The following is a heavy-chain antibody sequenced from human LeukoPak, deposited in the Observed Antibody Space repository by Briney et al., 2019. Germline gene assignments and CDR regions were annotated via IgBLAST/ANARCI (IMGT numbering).Heavy chain of an antibody. V-gene: IGHV3-30*04. D-gene: IGHD5-18*01. CDR1: GFTFSSYA. CDR2: ISYDGSNK. CDR3: AREVYSYALDALDL. Sequence: GGSLRLSCAASGFTFSSYAMSWVRQAPGKGLEWVAVISYDGSNKYYADSVKGRFTISRDNSKNTLYLQMNSLRSEDTAVYYCAREVYSYALDALDLWGQGTMVTVSS. J-gene: IGHJ3*01.